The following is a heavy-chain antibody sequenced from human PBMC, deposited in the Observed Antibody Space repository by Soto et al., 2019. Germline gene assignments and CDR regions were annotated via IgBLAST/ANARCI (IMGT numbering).Heavy chain of an antibody. CDR1: GYTFTSYY. CDR2: INPGGGNT. J-gene: IGHJ4*02. D-gene: IGHD2-15*01. CDR3: ARASLDVVVVAATFDY. V-gene: IGHV1-3*01. Sequence: ASVKVSCRASGYTFTSYYIHWVRQAPGQGLEWMGRINPGGGNTKYSQKFQGRVTITRDTSASTAYMEVSSLRSEDTAVYYCARASLDVVVVAATFDYWGQGTLVTVSS.